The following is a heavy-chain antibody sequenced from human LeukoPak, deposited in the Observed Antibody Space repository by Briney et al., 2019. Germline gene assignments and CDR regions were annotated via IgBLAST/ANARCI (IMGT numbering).Heavy chain of an antibody. V-gene: IGHV4-59*01. D-gene: IGHD3-22*01. Sequence: PSQTLSLTCTVSGGSINSFYWTWIRQPPGKEPEWIGYIYHSGSTNYNPSLKSRVTISVDTSKNQFSLKLSSVTAADTAVYYCARGRYYYDSSGYYTYNFDYWGQGTLVTVSS. CDR2: IYHSGST. CDR1: GGSINSFY. J-gene: IGHJ4*02. CDR3: ARGRYYYDSSGYYTYNFDY.